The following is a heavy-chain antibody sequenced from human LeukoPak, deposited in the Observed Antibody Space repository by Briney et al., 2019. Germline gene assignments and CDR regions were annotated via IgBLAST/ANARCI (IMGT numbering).Heavy chain of an antibody. D-gene: IGHD3-10*02. CDR3: AELGITMIGGV. Sequence: GSLRLSCAASGFTFTSSWMSWVRQTPGKGLEWVAGIKPDGSETFYSDSVRGRFTISRDNAKNSLYLQMNSLRAEDTAVYYCAELGITMIGGVWGKGTTVTISS. CDR1: GFTFTSSW. CDR2: IKPDGSET. J-gene: IGHJ6*04. V-gene: IGHV3-7*01.